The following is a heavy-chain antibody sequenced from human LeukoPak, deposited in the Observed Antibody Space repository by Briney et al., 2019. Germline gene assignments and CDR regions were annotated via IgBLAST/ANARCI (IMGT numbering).Heavy chain of an antibody. CDR2: IGYTSSPI. J-gene: IGHJ4*02. D-gene: IGHD2-15*01. CDR3: ASAGSDTQSWWFDY. CDR1: GSTFNVYS. Sequence: PGGSLRLSCAASGSTFNVYSMVWVRQTPGKGLEWLSYIGYTSSPIYYADSVKGRFTVSRDNSKNSLYLQMSSLKDEDTAVYYCASAGSDTQSWWFDYWGQGALVTVSS. V-gene: IGHV3-48*02.